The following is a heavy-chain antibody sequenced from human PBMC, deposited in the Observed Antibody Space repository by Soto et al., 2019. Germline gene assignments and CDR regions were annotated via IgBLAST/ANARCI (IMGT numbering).Heavy chain of an antibody. J-gene: IGHJ6*02. CDR2: INPNSGGT. CDR3: ARAYSSGHPHYHYSGMDV. CDR1: GYTFTGYY. V-gene: IGHV1-2*04. Sequence: ASVKVSCKASGYTFTGYYMHWVRQAPGQGLEWMGWINPNSGGTNYAQKFQGWVTMTRDTSISTAYMELSRLRSDDTAVYYCARAYSSGHPHYHYSGMDVWGQGTTVTVSS. D-gene: IGHD6-19*01.